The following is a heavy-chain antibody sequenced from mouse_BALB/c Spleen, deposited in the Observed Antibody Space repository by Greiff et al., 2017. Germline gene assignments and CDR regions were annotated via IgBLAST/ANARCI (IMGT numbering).Heavy chain of an antibody. J-gene: IGHJ3*01. D-gene: IGHD1-1*01. Sequence: QVQLKQPGAELVRPGASVKLSCKASGYTFTSYWINWVKQRPGQGLEWIGNIYPSDSYTNYNQNFKDKATLTVDKSSSTAYMQLSRPTSEDSAVYSCTRGYDYYGAWFAYWGQGTLVTVSA. CDR2: IYPSDSYT. V-gene: IGHV1-69*02. CDR1: GYTFTSYW. CDR3: TRGYDYYGAWFAY.